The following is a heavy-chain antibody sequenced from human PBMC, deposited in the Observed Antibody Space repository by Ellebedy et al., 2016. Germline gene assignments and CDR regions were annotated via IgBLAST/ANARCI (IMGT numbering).Heavy chain of an antibody. D-gene: IGHD6-13*01. CDR1: GGTFSSYA. Sequence: SVKVSXXASGGTFSSYAISWVRQAPGQGLEWMGGIIPIFGTANYAQKFQGRVTITADKSTSTAYMELSSLRSEDTAVYYCASSPVGGIAPPRSHYYYYYGMDVWGQGTTVTVSS. J-gene: IGHJ6*02. CDR3: ASSPVGGIAPPRSHYYYYYGMDV. CDR2: IIPIFGTA. V-gene: IGHV1-69*06.